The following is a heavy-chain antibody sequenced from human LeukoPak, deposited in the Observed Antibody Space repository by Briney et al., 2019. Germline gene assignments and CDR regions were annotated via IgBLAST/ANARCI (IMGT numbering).Heavy chain of an antibody. CDR3: ARVLLRFGELSVFDY. D-gene: IGHD3-10*01. V-gene: IGHV4-30-2*01. Sequence: SQTLSLTCAVSGGSISSGGYSWSWIRQPPGKGLEWIGYIYHSGSTYYNPSLKSRVTISVDRSKNQFSLKLSSVTAADTAVYYCARVLLRFGELSVFDYWGQGTLVTVSS. CDR2: IYHSGST. J-gene: IGHJ4*02. CDR1: GGSISSGGYS.